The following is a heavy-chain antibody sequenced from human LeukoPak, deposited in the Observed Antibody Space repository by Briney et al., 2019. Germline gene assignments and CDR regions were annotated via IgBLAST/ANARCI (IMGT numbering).Heavy chain of an antibody. V-gene: IGHV3-30-3*01. D-gene: IGHD1-1*01. CDR3: AREKLPETSYYYYYGMDV. CDR1: GFTFSSYG. Sequence: GGSLRLSCAGYGFTFSSYGMHWVRQAPGKGLEWVAVISYDGSNKYYADSVKGRFTISRDNSKNTLYLQMNSLRAEDTAVYYCAREKLPETSYYYYYGMDVWGQGTTVTVSS. CDR2: ISYDGSNK. J-gene: IGHJ6*02.